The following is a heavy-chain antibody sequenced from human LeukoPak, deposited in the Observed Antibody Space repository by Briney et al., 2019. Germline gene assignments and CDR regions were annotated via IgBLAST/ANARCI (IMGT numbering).Heavy chain of an antibody. J-gene: IGHJ5*02. Sequence: ASVKVSCKASGYTFTGYYMHWVRQAPGQGLEWMGWINPNSGGTNCARKFQGRVTMTRDTSISTAYMELSRLRSDDTAVYYCASGDYGDYVADPWGQGTLVTVSS. D-gene: IGHD4-17*01. CDR3: ASGDYGDYVADP. CDR2: INPNSGGT. CDR1: GYTFTGYY. V-gene: IGHV1-2*02.